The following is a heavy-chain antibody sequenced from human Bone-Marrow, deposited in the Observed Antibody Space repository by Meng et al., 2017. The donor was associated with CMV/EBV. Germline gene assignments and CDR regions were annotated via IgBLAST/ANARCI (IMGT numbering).Heavy chain of an antibody. CDR2: IRSKAYGGTT. J-gene: IGHJ6*02. D-gene: IGHD2-2*01. CDR3: ARGGDIVVVPAAINYYYYGMDV. CDR1: GLTVGDYA. Sequence: GGSLRLSCTGSGLTVGDYAMSLVRQASGKGMEWVGVIRSKAYGGTTEYAASVKGRLTISRDDSKSIAYLQMNSLRAEDTAVYYCARGGDIVVVPAAINYYYYGMDVWGQGTTVTVSS. V-gene: IGHV3-49*04.